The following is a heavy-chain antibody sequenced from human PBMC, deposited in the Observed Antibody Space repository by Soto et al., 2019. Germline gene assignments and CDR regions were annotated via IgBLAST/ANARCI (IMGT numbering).Heavy chain of an antibody. J-gene: IGHJ6*02. CDR2: IYDNGNT. D-gene: IGHD6-6*01. CDR1: GFSVSTNY. V-gene: IGHV3-66*03. CDR3: ASLHSSSSGRYYYYGMDV. Sequence: EVQLEESGGGLIQPGGSLRLSCAASGFSVSTNYMTWVRQAPGQGLEWVSLIYDNGNTHYAGSVRGRFTISRDNSKNTLYLQMNSLRAEDTAVYYCASLHSSSSGRYYYYGMDVWGQGTTVTVSS.